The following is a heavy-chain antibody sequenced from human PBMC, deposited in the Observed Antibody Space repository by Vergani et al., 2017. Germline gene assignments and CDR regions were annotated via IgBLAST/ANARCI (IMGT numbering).Heavy chain of an antibody. CDR2: ISYDGSNK. Sequence: QVQLVESGGGVVQPGRSLRLSCAASGFTFSSYAMHWVRQAPGKGLEWVAVISYDGSNKYYADSVKGRFTISRDNSKNTLYLQMNSLRAEDTAVYYCARGVGATPRPYYYYGMDVWGQGTTVTVSS. D-gene: IGHD1-26*01. J-gene: IGHJ6*02. CDR3: ARGVGATPRPYYYYGMDV. V-gene: IGHV3-30-3*01. CDR1: GFTFSSYA.